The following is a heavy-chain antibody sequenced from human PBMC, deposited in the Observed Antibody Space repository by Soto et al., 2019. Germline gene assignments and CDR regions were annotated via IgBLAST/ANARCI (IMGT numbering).Heavy chain of an antibody. CDR1: GFIFSDFA. CDR3: ARRPAGDSHWYFDL. D-gene: IGHD2-21*01. CDR2: VSVYGGST. J-gene: IGHJ2*01. Sequence: GGSLRLSCAASGFIFSDFAMSWVRQTPGKGLEWVSAVSVYGGSTHYSDAVKGRFTISRDNSRDTLFPQMNSLRAEDTAVYYCARRPAGDSHWYFDLWGRGTLVTVSS. V-gene: IGHV3-23*01.